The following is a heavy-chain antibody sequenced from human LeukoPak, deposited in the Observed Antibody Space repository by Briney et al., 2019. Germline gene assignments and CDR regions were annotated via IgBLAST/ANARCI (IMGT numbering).Heavy chain of an antibody. D-gene: IGHD1-20*01. CDR3: ARADLGDNWNPGGRLDY. Sequence: SVTVSCKASGGTFSSYAISWVRQAPGQGLEWMGGIIPIFGTANYAQKFQGRVTITADESTSTAYMELRSLRSDDTAVYYCARADLGDNWNPGGRLDYWGQGTLVTVSS. J-gene: IGHJ4*02. CDR2: IIPIFGTA. CDR1: GGTFSSYA. V-gene: IGHV1-69*01.